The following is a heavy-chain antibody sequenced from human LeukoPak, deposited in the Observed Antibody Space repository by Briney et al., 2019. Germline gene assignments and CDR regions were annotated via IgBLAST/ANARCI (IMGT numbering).Heavy chain of an antibody. J-gene: IGHJ6*03. CDR2: IYTSGST. D-gene: IGHD6-6*01. Sequence: KSSETLSLTCTVSGGSISSYYWSWIRQPAGKGLEWIGRIYTSGSTNYNPSLKSRVTMSVDTSKNQFSLKLSSVTAADTAVCYCARESAAREYYYYYYMDVWGKGTTVTVSS. CDR3: ARESAAREYYYYYYMDV. CDR1: GGSISSYY. V-gene: IGHV4-4*07.